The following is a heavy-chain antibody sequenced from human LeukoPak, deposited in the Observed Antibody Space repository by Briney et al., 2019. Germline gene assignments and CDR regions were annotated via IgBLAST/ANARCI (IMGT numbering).Heavy chain of an antibody. CDR1: GFTFSNAW. Sequence: PGGSLRLSCAASGFTFSNAWMSWVRRAPGKGLEWVGRIKSKIDGETTAYAAPVKGRFTFSRDDSKNTLFLQLKSVRTEDTAVYFCCRHWGQWGHGTHVTVSS. D-gene: IGHD7-27*01. J-gene: IGHJ4*01. CDR3: CRHWGQ. V-gene: IGHV3-15*01. CDR2: IKSKIDGETT.